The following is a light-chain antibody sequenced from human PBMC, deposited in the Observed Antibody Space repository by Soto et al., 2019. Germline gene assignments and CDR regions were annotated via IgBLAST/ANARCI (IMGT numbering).Light chain of an antibody. CDR1: QSMKRRY. J-gene: IGKJ5*01. CDR2: AAS. Sequence: EIVLMQSPGTLSLSPGESATLFCRASQSMKRRYLAWYQQKPGQAPRVLIYAASIRATGIPDRFSGSGSGTDFTLTISSLEPEDCAIYYCQQRQYWPPITFGQGTRLEIK. V-gene: IGKV3D-20*02. CDR3: QQRQYWPPIT.